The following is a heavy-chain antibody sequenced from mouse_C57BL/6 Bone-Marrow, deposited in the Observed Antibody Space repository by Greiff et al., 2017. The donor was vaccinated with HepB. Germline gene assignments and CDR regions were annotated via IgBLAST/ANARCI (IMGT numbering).Heavy chain of an antibody. J-gene: IGHJ1*03. CDR2: FVPSDSFT. V-gene: IGHV1-50*01. CDR1: GYTFTSYW. Sequence: QVQLQQPGAELVNPGASVKLSCKASGYTFTSYWMQWVKQRPGQGLEWIGEFVPSDSFTNYNQKFKGKSSLTVDTSSSRAYMQLSSLTSEDSAVYYCARDDGYYWYFDVWGTGTTVTVSS. CDR3: ARDDGYYWYFDV. D-gene: IGHD2-3*01.